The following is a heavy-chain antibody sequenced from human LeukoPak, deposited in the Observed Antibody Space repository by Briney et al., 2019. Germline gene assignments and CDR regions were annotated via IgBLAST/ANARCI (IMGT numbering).Heavy chain of an antibody. J-gene: IGHJ3*02. CDR1: GGSISSCY. Sequence: PSETLSLTCTVSGGSISSCYWSWIRQPAGKGLEWIGRIYTSGSTNYNPSLKSRVTMSVDTSKNQFSLKLSSVTAADTAVYYCASDSNRTPLDAFDIWGQGTMVTVSS. V-gene: IGHV4-4*07. D-gene: IGHD4-11*01. CDR3: ASDSNRTPLDAFDI. CDR2: IYTSGST.